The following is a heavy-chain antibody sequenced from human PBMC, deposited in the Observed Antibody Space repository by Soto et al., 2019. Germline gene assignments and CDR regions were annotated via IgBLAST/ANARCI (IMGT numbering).Heavy chain of an antibody. Sequence: PSETLSLTCNVSVGAITNDGYYWSWIRQHPGKALEWIGNIHYSGVTYYNPTLKSRAAISVDISKHQFSLKLNSVTAADTAVYYCARLDLCYDYWGQG. CDR1: VGAITNDGYY. CDR3: ARLDLCYDY. D-gene: IGHD2-15*01. V-gene: IGHV4-31*03. CDR2: IHYSGVT. J-gene: IGHJ4*02.